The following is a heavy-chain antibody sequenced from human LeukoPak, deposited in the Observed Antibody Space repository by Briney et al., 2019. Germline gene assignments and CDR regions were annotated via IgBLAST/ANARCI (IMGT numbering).Heavy chain of an antibody. Sequence: PSETLSLTCTVSGGSISSYYWSWIRQPAGRGLAWIGRIYTSGSTNYNPSLKSRVTMSVDTSKNQFSLKLSSVTAADTAVYYCASGTGTFDYWGQGTLVTVSS. CDR2: IYTSGST. V-gene: IGHV4-4*07. CDR1: GGSISSYY. D-gene: IGHD1-1*01. CDR3: ASGTGTFDY. J-gene: IGHJ4*02.